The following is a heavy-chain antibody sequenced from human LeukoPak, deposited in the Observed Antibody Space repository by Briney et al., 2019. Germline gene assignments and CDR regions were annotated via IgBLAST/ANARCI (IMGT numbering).Heavy chain of an antibody. J-gene: IGHJ4*02. V-gene: IGHV4-61*08. Sequence: SQTLSLTCTVSGGSISSGGYYWSWLRQPPGKGLEWIGYIYYSGSTNYNPSLKSRVTISVDTSKNQLSLKLTPVTPAHTAVYYCARFARDVTQQLVIDYWGQGTLVTVSS. CDR2: IYYSGST. CDR3: ARFARDVTQQLVIDY. D-gene: IGHD6-13*01. CDR1: GGSISSGGYY.